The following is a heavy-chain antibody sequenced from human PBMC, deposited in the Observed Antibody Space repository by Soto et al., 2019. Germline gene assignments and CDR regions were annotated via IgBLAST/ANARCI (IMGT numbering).Heavy chain of an antibody. CDR2: MYHTGNT. Sequence: QMQLQESGSGLVRPSQTLSLTCGVSGGSISRGGYSWNWIRQPPGKGLEWIWYMYHTGNTNYNPSLTSRVTRAIDSSQNQFSLRMTSVTAADTVVYFCARGVAGNHVQQPDLWGQGTLVTVSS. J-gene: IGHJ5*02. V-gene: IGHV4-30-2*01. CDR3: ARGVAGNHVQQPDL. CDR1: GGSISRGGYS. D-gene: IGHD6-13*01.